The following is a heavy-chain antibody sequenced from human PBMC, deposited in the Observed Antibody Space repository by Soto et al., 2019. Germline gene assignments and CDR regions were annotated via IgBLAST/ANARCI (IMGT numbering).Heavy chain of an antibody. Sequence: PGGSLRLSCTASGFTLTTNAMSWVRQAPGKGLEWVSAISGSGTTYYADSVKGRINISRDNSKNTLNLQMNSLRAEDTAVYYCEKARYRSSWYWFDPWGHGTLVTVSS. D-gene: IGHD6-13*01. J-gene: IGHJ5*02. V-gene: IGHV3-23*01. CDR1: GFTLTTNA. CDR3: EKARYRSSWYWFDP. CDR2: ISGSGTT.